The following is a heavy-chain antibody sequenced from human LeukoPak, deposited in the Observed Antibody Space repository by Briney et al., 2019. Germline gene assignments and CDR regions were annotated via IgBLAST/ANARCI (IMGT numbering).Heavy chain of an antibody. CDR1: GGSISSSSYY. CDR3: ARGPPGYYGSGSVVDY. J-gene: IGHJ4*02. V-gene: IGHV4-39*07. D-gene: IGHD3-10*01. CDR2: IYYSGST. Sequence: PSETLSLTCTVSGGSISSSSYYWGWIRQPPGKGLEWIGSIYYSGSTYYNPSLKSRVTISVDKSKNQFSLKLSSVTAADTAVYYCARGPPGYYGSGSVVDYWGQGTLVTVSS.